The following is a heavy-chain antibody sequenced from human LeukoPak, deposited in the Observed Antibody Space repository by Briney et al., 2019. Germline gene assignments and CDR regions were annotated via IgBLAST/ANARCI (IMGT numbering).Heavy chain of an antibody. J-gene: IGHJ4*02. CDR1: GGSISSGGYS. CDR3: ARDNYYDSSGFDY. V-gene: IGHV4-30-2*01. CDR2: IYHSGST. Sequence: PSETLSLTCAVSGGSISSGGYSWSWIRQPPGKGLEWIGYIYHSGSTYYNPSLKSRVTILVDRSKNQFSLKLSSVTAADTAVYYCARDNYYDSSGFDYWGQGTLVTVSS. D-gene: IGHD3-22*01.